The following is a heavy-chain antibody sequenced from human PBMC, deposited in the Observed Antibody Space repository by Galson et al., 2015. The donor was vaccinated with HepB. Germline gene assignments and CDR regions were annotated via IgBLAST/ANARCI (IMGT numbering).Heavy chain of an antibody. Sequence: SVKVSCKASGGTFSSYAISWVRQAPGQGLEWMGGIIPIFGTANYAQKFQGRVTITADESTSTAYMELSSLRSEDTAVYYCARDGFVVVPEIGYYYMDVWGKGTTVTVSS. D-gene: IGHD2-2*01. CDR3: ARDGFVVVPEIGYYYMDV. CDR1: GGTFSSYA. V-gene: IGHV1-69*13. J-gene: IGHJ6*03. CDR2: IIPIFGTA.